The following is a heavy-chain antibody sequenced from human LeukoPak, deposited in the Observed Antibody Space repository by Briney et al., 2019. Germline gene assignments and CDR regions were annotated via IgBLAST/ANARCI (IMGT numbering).Heavy chain of an antibody. CDR2: IDPKSGGT. Sequence: ASVRVSCKTSGYIFIGYYMHWVRQAPGQGLEWMGWIDPKSGGTKYAQKFQGRVTMTRDMSFNTAYMDLRRLKSDDTAVYYCARSLPLKVGDSLDNFDYWGQGTLVTVSS. D-gene: IGHD3-16*01. J-gene: IGHJ4*02. V-gene: IGHV1-2*02. CDR3: ARSLPLKVGDSLDNFDY. CDR1: GYIFIGYY.